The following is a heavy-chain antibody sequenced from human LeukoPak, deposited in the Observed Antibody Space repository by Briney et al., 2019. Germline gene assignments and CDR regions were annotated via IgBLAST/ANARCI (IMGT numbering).Heavy chain of an antibody. Sequence: GGSLRLSCAASGFTFSNYGMSWVRQAPGKGLEWVSGISGTGSTYYADSVKGRFTISRDNSKNTLFLQMNSLRAEDTAVYYYARKNSSGWYLDYWGQGTLVTVSS. CDR2: ISGTGST. D-gene: IGHD6-19*01. CDR3: ARKNSSGWYLDY. V-gene: IGHV3-23*01. CDR1: GFTFSNYG. J-gene: IGHJ4*02.